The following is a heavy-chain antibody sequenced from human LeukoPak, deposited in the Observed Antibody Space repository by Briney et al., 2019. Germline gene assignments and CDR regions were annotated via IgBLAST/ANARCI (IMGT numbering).Heavy chain of an antibody. D-gene: IGHD2-15*01. CDR2: TRDDASKT. CDR1: GFTFRSYG. Sequence: TGGSLTLSCTGSGFTFRSYGMHRVRQAPGKGLEWVAYTRDDASKTWYGGSVKGRFTISRDNSKNTLYLHMNSVRGEDTAMYYCANGDCRGGRCSSGAHWGQGTLVTVSS. J-gene: IGHJ4*02. CDR3: ANGDCRGGRCSSGAH. V-gene: IGHV3-30*02.